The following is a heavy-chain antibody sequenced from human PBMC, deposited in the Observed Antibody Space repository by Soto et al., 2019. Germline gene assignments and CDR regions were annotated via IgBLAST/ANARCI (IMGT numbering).Heavy chain of an antibody. Sequence: ASVKVSSKASGYTFTSYGIHWLRQAPGQRLERMGWINAANGDTKYSPKFQGRVTITRDTSASTAYMELSSLRSEYTAVYYCVRRHVSATGIDWFDPWGQGTLVTVSS. D-gene: IGHD6-13*01. J-gene: IGHJ5*02. V-gene: IGHV1-3*01. CDR1: GYTFTSYG. CDR3: VRRHVSATGIDWFDP. CDR2: INAANGDT.